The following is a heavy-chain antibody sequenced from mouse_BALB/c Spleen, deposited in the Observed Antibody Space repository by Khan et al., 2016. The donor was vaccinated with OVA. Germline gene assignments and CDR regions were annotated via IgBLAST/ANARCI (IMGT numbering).Heavy chain of an antibody. J-gene: IGHJ2*01. CDR2: INPSTGYT. CDR3: ARRGLRWDFDY. V-gene: IGHV1-7*01. D-gene: IGHD1-1*01. CDR1: GYTFINYW. Sequence: QVQLQQPGAELAKPGASVKMSCKASGYTFINYWILWVKQRPGRGLEGIRDINPSTGYTEYNQNFKNKATLTADKSSSTAYMQLSSLTSEDSAVYYCARRGLRWDFDYWGQGTTLTVSS.